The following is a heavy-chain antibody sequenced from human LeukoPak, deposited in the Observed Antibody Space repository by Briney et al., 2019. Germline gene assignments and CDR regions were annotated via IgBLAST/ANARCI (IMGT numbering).Heavy chain of an antibody. D-gene: IGHD6-6*01. J-gene: IGHJ4*02. CDR2: IIPIFGTA. Sequence: SVKVSCKASGYTFTSYGISWVRQAPGQGLEWMGGIIPIFGTANYAQKFQGRVTITTDKSTSTAYMELSSLRSEDTAVYYCARSLAARPGDFDYWGQGTLVTVSS. CDR1: GYTFTSYG. CDR3: ARSLAARPGDFDY. V-gene: IGHV1-69*05.